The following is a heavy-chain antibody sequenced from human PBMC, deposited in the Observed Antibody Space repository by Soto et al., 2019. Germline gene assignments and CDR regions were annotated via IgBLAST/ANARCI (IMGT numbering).Heavy chain of an antibody. J-gene: IGHJ4*02. V-gene: IGHV3-15*01. CDR1: EFPFSNPW. CDR3: TRRQAIDY. Sequence: EVQLVESGGGLVNPGGSLSFSGEAPEFPFSNPWLSWFGQPPGKGLEWVGRIKSKTDGGTTDYAAPVKGRFTISRDDSKNTLYLQMNSLKTEDTAVYYCTRRQAIDYRGQGTLVTVSS. CDR2: IKSKTDGGTT.